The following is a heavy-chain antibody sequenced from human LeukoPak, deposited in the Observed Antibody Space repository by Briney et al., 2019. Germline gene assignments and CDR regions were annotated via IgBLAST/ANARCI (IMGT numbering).Heavy chain of an antibody. V-gene: IGHV3-23*01. CDR2: ISGSGDNT. Sequence: PGGSLRLSRAASEFTFSSYAMNWVRQAPGKGLEWVSGISGSGDNTYYADSVQGRFTISRDNSKNTLFLHMNSLRAEDTAVYFCAKEPHMLTGYYTDYFYYWGQGTLVTVSS. J-gene: IGHJ4*02. CDR3: AKEPHMLTGYYTDYFYY. CDR1: EFTFSSYA. D-gene: IGHD3-9*01.